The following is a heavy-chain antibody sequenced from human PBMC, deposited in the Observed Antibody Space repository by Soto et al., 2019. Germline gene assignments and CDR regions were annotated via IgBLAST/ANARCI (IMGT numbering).Heavy chain of an antibody. CDR2: IYHSGST. Sequence: SETLSLTCTVSGYSISSGYYWGWIRQPPGKGLEWIGSIYHSGSTYYNPSLKSRVTISVDTSKNQFSLKLSSVTAADTAVYYCAREYYDFWSGAFDIWGQGTMVTVSS. V-gene: IGHV4-38-2*02. CDR1: GYSISSGYY. CDR3: AREYYDFWSGAFDI. D-gene: IGHD3-3*01. J-gene: IGHJ3*02.